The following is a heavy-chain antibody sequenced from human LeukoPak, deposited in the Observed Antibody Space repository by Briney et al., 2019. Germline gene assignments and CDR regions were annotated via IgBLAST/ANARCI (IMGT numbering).Heavy chain of an antibody. Sequence: GGSLRLSCSASGFTFSTYWMHWVRQAPGKGLVWVSRINSDGSRTGYADSVKGRFTISRDNAKNTLYLQMNSLRAEDTAVYHCARGTAADVVFDIWGQGAMVTLS. CDR2: INSDGSRT. J-gene: IGHJ3*02. V-gene: IGHV3-74*01. CDR1: GFTFSTYW. D-gene: IGHD6-13*01. CDR3: ARGTAADVVFDI.